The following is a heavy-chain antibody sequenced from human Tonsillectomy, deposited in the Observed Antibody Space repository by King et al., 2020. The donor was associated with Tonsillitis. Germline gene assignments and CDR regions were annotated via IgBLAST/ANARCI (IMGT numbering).Heavy chain of an antibody. CDR3: ARGPYSSGWYLGSGGLDP. CDR1: GFTLRNYD. V-gene: IGHV3-13*05. Sequence: VQLVESGGGLVQPGGSLRLSCAASGFTLRNYDMYWVRQATGKGLEWVSAIGTAGDPYYAGSVKDRFTISRDNAKNSLYLQMNSLRAGDTAVYYCARGPYSSGWYLGSGGLDPWGQGTLVTVSS. CDR2: IGTAGDP. J-gene: IGHJ5*02. D-gene: IGHD6-19*01.